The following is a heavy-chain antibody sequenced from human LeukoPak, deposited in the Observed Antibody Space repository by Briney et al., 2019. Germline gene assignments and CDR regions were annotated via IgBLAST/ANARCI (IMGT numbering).Heavy chain of an antibody. D-gene: IGHD3-22*01. CDR2: INQDGSEK. Sequence: GGSLRLSCAASGFTFSSYWMSWVRQAPGKGLEWVAHINQDGSEKYYVDSVKGRFIISRDNAKNSLYLQMNSLRAEDTAVYYCARGGAYYDSSGYYYSSYFDYWGQGTLVTVSP. CDR1: GFTFSSYW. J-gene: IGHJ4*02. V-gene: IGHV3-7*03. CDR3: ARGGAYYDSSGYYYSSYFDY.